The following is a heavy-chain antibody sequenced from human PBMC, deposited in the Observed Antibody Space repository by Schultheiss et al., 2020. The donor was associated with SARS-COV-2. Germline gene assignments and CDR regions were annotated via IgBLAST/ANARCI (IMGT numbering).Heavy chain of an antibody. CDR2: INPNSGGT. V-gene: IGHV1-2*02. CDR3: ARGGNSGWSSLGDDAFDI. D-gene: IGHD6-19*01. Sequence: ASVKVSCKASGYTFTGYYMHWVRQAPGQGLEWMGWINPNSGGTNYAQKFQGRVTMTRDTSASTAYMELSSLRSEDTAVYYCARGGNSGWSSLGDDAFDIWGQGTMVTVSS. CDR1: GYTFTGYY. J-gene: IGHJ3*02.